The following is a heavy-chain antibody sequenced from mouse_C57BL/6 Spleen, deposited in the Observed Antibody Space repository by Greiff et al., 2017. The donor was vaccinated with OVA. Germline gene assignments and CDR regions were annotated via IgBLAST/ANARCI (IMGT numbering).Heavy chain of an antibody. D-gene: IGHD1-1*01. CDR2: IRNKDTGYTK. CDR3: ASDYYGSSYFDD. Sequence: EVMLVESGGGLVQPGGSLSLSCAASGFTFTDYYMSWVRQPPGKALEWLGFIRNKDTGYTKEYSASVKGLFTISRDNSQSILYLQMNALRAEDSATYCCASDYYGSSYFDDWGKGTTLTVSS. J-gene: IGHJ2*01. CDR1: GFTFTDYY. V-gene: IGHV7-3*01.